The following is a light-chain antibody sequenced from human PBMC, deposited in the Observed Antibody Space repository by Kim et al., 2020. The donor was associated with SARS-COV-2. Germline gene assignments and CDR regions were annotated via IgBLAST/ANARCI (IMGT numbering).Light chain of an antibody. Sequence: QRVTISCSGSSSNIGSNTVNWYQQLPGTAPKLLIYSNKQRPSGVPDRFSGSKSGTSASLAISGLQSEDEAEYFCAAWDNSLNGRYVFGSGTKVTVL. J-gene: IGLJ1*01. CDR1: SSNIGSNT. CDR3: AAWDNSLNGRYV. V-gene: IGLV1-44*01. CDR2: SNK.